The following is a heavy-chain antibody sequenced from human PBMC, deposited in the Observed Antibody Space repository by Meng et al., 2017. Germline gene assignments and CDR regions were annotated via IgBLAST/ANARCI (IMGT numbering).Heavy chain of an antibody. J-gene: IGHJ5*02. V-gene: IGHV4-39*07. D-gene: IGHD3-22*01. CDR3: ARGYHYYYDSSGPFNWFDP. Sequence: QLQLQESGPGLVKASETLSLPCTVSGGSLSSSSYYWGWIRQPPGKGLEWIGSIYYSGSTYYNPSLKSRVTISVDTSKNQFSLKLSSVTAADTAVYYCARGYHYYYDSSGPFNWFDPWGQGTLVTVSS. CDR2: IYYSGST. CDR1: GGSLSSSSYY.